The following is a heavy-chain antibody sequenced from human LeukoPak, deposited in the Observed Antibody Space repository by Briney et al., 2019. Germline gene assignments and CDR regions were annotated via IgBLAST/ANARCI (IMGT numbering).Heavy chain of an antibody. J-gene: IGHJ4*02. V-gene: IGHV1-46*01. CDR1: GYTFTSYY. CDR3: ARVLVRGSYYHPYFDY. CDR2: INPSGGST. Sequence: ASVKVFCKASGYTFTSYYMHWVRQAPGQGLEWMGIINPSGGSTSYAQKFQGRVTMTRDTSTSTVYMELSSLRSDDTAVYYCARVLVRGSYYHPYFDYWGQGTLVTVSS. D-gene: IGHD1-26*01.